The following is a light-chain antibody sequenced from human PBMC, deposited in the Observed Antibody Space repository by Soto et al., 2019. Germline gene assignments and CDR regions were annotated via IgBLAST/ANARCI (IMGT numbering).Light chain of an antibody. CDR1: SSNIGADYD. J-gene: IGLJ1*01. Sequence: QSVLTQPPSVSGAPGQRVTISCTGSSSNIGADYDVHWYQQLLGTAPKLLIYGNSNRPSGVPDRFSASKSGISASLAITGLQAEDEADYYCQSYESSGLTGFVFGSGTKLTVL. CDR2: GNS. V-gene: IGLV1-40*01. CDR3: QSYESSGLTGFV.